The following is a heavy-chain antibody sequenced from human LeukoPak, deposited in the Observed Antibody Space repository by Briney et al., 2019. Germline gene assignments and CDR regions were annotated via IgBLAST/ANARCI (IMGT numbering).Heavy chain of an antibody. CDR3: ARGETAAGTRY. J-gene: IGHJ4*02. Sequence: PSETLSLTCTVSGGSISSSSYYWGWTRQPPGKGLEWIGSIYYSGSTYYNPSLKSRVTISVDTSKNQFSLKLSSVTAADTAVYYCARGETAAGTRYWGQGTLVTVSS. D-gene: IGHD6-13*01. CDR2: IYYSGST. CDR1: GGSISSSSYY. V-gene: IGHV4-39*07.